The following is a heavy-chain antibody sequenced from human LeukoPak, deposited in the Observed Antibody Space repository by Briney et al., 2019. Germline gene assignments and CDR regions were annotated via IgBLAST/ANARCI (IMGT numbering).Heavy chain of an antibody. J-gene: IGHJ6*02. CDR1: GFTFSDYY. Sequence: GGSLRLSCAASGFTFSDYYMSWIRQAPGKGLEWVSYISSSGSTIYYADSVKGRFTISRDNAKNSLYLQMNSLRAEDTAVYYCARDRFSTGGYYYGMDVWGQGTTVTVSS. V-gene: IGHV3-11*01. CDR3: ARDRFSTGGYYYGMDV. D-gene: IGHD3-3*01. CDR2: ISSSGSTI.